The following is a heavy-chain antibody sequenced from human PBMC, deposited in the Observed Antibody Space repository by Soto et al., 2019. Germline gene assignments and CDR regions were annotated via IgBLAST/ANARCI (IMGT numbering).Heavy chain of an antibody. D-gene: IGHD3-9*01. V-gene: IGHV3-23*01. J-gene: IGHJ4*02. CDR3: AKDGERLRYFDWLLYY. Sequence: GGSLRLSCAASGFTFSSYGMHWVRQAPGKGLEWVSAISGSGGSTYYADSVKGRFTISRDNSKNTLYLQMNSLRAEDTAVYYCAKDGERLRYFDWLLYYWGQGTLVTVSS. CDR2: ISGSGGST. CDR1: GFTFSSYG.